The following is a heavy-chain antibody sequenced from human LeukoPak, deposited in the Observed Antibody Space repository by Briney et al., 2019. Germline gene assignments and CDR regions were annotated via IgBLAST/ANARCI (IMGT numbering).Heavy chain of an antibody. Sequence: SETLSLTCTVSGGSISTYYCSWIRQPAGKGLEWIGRIYTSGSTSYNSSLKSRVTMSVDTSKNQFSLKLSSVTAADTAVYYCARDVGGYNYGYSLDYWGQGTLVSVSS. CDR3: ARDVGGYNYGYSLDY. J-gene: IGHJ4*02. CDR2: IYTSGST. D-gene: IGHD5-18*01. V-gene: IGHV4-4*07. CDR1: GGSISTYY.